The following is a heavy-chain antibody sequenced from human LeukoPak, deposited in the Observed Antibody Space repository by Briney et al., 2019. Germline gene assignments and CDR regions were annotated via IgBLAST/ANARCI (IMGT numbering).Heavy chain of an antibody. CDR3: AGPDYDFWT. CDR1: GFTFSSYE. CDR2: ISSSGSTI. D-gene: IGHD3-3*01. Sequence: GGSLRLSCAAPGFTFSSYEMNWVRQALGKGLEWVSYISSSGSTIYYADSVKGRFTISRDNAKNSLYLQMNSLRAEDTAVYYCAGPDYDFWTWGQGTLVTVSS. V-gene: IGHV3-48*03. J-gene: IGHJ5*02.